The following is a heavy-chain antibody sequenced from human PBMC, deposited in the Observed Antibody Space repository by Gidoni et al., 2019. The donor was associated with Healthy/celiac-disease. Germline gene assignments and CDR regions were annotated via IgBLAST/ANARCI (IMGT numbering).Heavy chain of an antibody. Sequence: EVQLVESGGGLVQPGGSLRLSCAASGFTFSTYSMHWVRQTPGKGLEWVSYISSSSSAMYYADSVKGRFTISRDNAKNSLYLQMNSLRDEDTAVYYCARVMLHYYDSSGAIDCWGQGTLVTVSS. D-gene: IGHD3-22*01. CDR3: ARVMLHYYDSSGAIDC. CDR1: GFTFSTYS. CDR2: ISSSSSAM. J-gene: IGHJ4*02. V-gene: IGHV3-48*02.